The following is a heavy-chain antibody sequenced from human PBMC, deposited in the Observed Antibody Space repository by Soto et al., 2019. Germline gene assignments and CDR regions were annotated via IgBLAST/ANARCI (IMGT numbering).Heavy chain of an antibody. CDR1: GGSMSDYF. Sequence: SETLSLTCSVSGGSMSDYFWSWIRQSPGKGLEWLGYIYYLGSTDYNPSLKSRVTISVDTYKRQFSLRLTSVTAADTAVYYCARDGYDGSGSPYPAYWGPGTQVTVSS. CDR3: ARDGYDGSGSPYPAY. D-gene: IGHD3-10*01. CDR2: IYYLGST. V-gene: IGHV4-59*01. J-gene: IGHJ4*02.